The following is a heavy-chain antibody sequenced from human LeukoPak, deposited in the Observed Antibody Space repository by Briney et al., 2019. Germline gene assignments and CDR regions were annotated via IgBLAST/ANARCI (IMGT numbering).Heavy chain of an antibody. CDR1: GGTFSSYA. V-gene: IGHV1-69*13. Sequence: SVKVSCKASGGTFSSYAISWVRQAPGQGLEWMGGIIPIFGTANYAQKFQGRVTITADESTSTAYMELSSLRSEDTAVYYCARGINPYNWNYDAFDIWGQGTMVTVSS. CDR3: ARGINPYNWNYDAFDI. CDR2: IIPIFGTA. D-gene: IGHD1-7*01. J-gene: IGHJ3*02.